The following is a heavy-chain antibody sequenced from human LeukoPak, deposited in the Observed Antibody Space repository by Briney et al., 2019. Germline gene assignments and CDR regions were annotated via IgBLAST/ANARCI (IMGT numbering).Heavy chain of an antibody. CDR3: ARDVKSCSGGTCYGADY. J-gene: IGHJ4*02. CDR1: GGSFSGYY. V-gene: IGHV4-34*01. D-gene: IGHD2-15*01. Sequence: SETLSLTCAVYGGSFSGYYWSWIRQPPGKGLEWIGEISHSGSTNYNPSLKSRVTISVDTSKNQFSLKLSSVTAADTAVYYCARDVKSCSGGTCYGADYWGQGTLVTVSS. CDR2: ISHSGST.